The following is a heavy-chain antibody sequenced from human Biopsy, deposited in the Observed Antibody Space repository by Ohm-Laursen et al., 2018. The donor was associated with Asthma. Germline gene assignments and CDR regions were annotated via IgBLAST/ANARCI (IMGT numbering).Heavy chain of an antibody. CDR3: ARVPVAAAGPYYYGMDV. D-gene: IGHD6-13*01. Sequence: SLRLSCAASGFTLSSYVMHWVRQAPGKGLDWVALISFDPLNKQYADWVRGRFTVSRDSSKNTLYLQMNSLRTDDTAVYYCARVPVAAAGPYYYGMDVWGQGTTVTVSS. CDR1: GFTLSSYV. CDR2: ISFDPLNK. V-gene: IGHV3-30*03. J-gene: IGHJ6*02.